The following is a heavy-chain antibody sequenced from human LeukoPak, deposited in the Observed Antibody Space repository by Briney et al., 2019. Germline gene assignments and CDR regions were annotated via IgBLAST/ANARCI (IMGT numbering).Heavy chain of an antibody. D-gene: IGHD2-15*01. CDR1: GGSISSSSYY. CDR2: IYYSGST. V-gene: IGHV4-39*07. J-gene: IGHJ3*02. Sequence: SETLSLTCTVSGGSISSSSYYWGWIRQPPGKGLEWIGSIYYSGSTYYNPSLKSRVTISVDTSKNQFSLKLSSVTAADTAVYYCARNRRGGYCSGGSCYSGGIYAFDIWGQGTMVTVSS. CDR3: ARNRRGGYCSGGSCYSGGIYAFDI.